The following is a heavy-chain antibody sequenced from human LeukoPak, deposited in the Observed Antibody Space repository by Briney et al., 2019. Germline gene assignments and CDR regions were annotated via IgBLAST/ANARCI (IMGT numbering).Heavy chain of an antibody. CDR3: AKWRDYDVLTGYYVPDY. D-gene: IGHD3-9*01. Sequence: GASLRLSCAASGFTFSNYAMSWVRQAPGKGLEWVSAILGSGGSTYYADSVQGRFTVSRDNSKSTLYLQMNSLRAEDTALYYCAKWRDYDVLTGYYVPDYWGQGTLVTVSS. CDR2: ILGSGGST. J-gene: IGHJ4*02. CDR1: GFTFSNYA. V-gene: IGHV3-23*01.